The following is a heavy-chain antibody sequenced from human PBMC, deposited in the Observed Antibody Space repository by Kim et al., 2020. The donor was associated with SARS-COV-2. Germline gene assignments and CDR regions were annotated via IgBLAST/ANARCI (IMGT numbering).Heavy chain of an antibody. D-gene: IGHD3-3*01. J-gene: IGHJ6*02. V-gene: IGHV3-74*01. CDR3: ARAYYDFWSGNYYYGMDV. CDR2: INSDGSST. Sequence: GGSLRLYCAASGFTFSSYWMHWVRQAPGKGLVWVSRINSDGSSTSYADSVKGRFTISRDNAKNTLYLQMNSLRAEDTAVYYCARAYYDFWSGNYYYGMDVWGQGTTVTVSS. CDR1: GFTFSSYW.